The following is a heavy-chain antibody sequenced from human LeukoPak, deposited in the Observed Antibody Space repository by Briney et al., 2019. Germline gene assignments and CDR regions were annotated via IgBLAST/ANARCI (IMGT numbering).Heavy chain of an antibody. Sequence: PGGSLRLSCAASGFTFDDYAMHWVRQAPGKGLEWMSLISGDGGSTYYADSVKGRFTISRDNSKNSLYLQMNSLKTEDTALYYCANDYYDSSGYMVHFDYWGQGTLVTVSS. V-gene: IGHV3-43*02. D-gene: IGHD3-22*01. CDR1: GFTFDDYA. CDR2: ISGDGGST. J-gene: IGHJ4*02. CDR3: ANDYYDSSGYMVHFDY.